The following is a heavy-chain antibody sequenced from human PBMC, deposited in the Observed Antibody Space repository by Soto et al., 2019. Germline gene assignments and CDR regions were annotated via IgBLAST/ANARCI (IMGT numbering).Heavy chain of an antibody. D-gene: IGHD4-4*01. V-gene: IGHV3-21*01. Sequence: GGSLRLSCVASGFRFGGYSMNWVRQAPGKGLEWVSSITSCSTFIYYAHSVEGRFTISRDNAKNLLSLQMNSLRAEDTAVYYCAGTTVTPRPPFYYYAMDVWGQGTTVTVSS. CDR1: GFRFGGYS. J-gene: IGHJ6*02. CDR2: ITSCSTFI. CDR3: AGTTVTPRPPFYYYAMDV.